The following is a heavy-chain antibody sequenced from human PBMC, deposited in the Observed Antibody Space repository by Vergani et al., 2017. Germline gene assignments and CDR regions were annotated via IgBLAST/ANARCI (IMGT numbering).Heavy chain of an antibody. J-gene: IGHJ2*01. CDR2: ISYDGSNK. CDR3: ARDMFGFWYFDL. CDR1: GFTFSSYA. D-gene: IGHD3-3*02. Sequence: QVQLVESGGGVVQPGRSLRLSCAASGFTFSSYAMHWVRQAPGKGLEWVAVISYDGSNKYYADSVKGRFTISRDNAKNSLYLQMNSLRAEDTAVYYCARDMFGFWYFDLWGRGTLVTVSS. V-gene: IGHV3-30*07.